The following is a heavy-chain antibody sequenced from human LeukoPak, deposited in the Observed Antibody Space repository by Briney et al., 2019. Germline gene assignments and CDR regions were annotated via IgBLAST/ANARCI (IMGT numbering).Heavy chain of an antibody. Sequence: SETLSLTCAMYGGSFSGYYWSWIRQPPGKGLEWIGEINHSGSTNYNPSLKSRVTMSVDTSKSQFSLKVNSVTAADTDTYFCAYSNYDPTFDYWGQGTLVTVSS. CDR1: GGSFSGYY. V-gene: IGHV4-34*01. J-gene: IGHJ4*02. CDR3: AYSNYDPTFDY. CDR2: INHSGST. D-gene: IGHD4-11*01.